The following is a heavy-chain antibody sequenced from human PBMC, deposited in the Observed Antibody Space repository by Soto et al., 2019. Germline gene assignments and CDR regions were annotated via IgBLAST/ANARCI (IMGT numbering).Heavy chain of an antibody. CDR1: GFTFSSYA. Sequence: QVQLVESGGGVVQPGRSLRLSCAASGFTFSSYAMHWVRQAPGTGLEWVAVISYDGSNKYYADSVKGRFTISRDNSKNTLYLPMNSLRAEDTAVYYCARVRSTMIVVVLQIDYWGQGTLVTVSS. CDR2: ISYDGSNK. CDR3: ARVRSTMIVVVLQIDY. J-gene: IGHJ4*02. D-gene: IGHD3-22*01. V-gene: IGHV3-30-3*01.